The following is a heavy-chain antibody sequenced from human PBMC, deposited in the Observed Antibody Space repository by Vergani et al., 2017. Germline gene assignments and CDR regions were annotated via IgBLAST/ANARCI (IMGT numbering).Heavy chain of an antibody. J-gene: IGHJ4*02. V-gene: IGHV4-30-2*01. CDR1: GGSISSGGYS. Sequence: QLQLQESGSGLVKPSQTLSLTCAVSGGSISSGGYSWSWIRQPPGKGLEWIGEINHSGSTNYNPSLKSRVTISVDTSKNQFSLKLSSVTAADTAVYYCASVGCSSTSCYSMHPLGYWGQGTLVTVSS. CDR2: INHSGST. CDR3: ASVGCSSTSCYSMHPLGY. D-gene: IGHD2-2*01.